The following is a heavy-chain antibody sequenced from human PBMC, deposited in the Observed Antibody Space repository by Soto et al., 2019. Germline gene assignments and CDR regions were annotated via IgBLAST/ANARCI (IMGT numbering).Heavy chain of an antibody. CDR2: VSHDGRNT. D-gene: IGHD6-19*01. Sequence: PGGSLRLSCAASGFTFSDYAMHWVRQAPGKGLEWVAVVSHDGRNTHYAESVKGRFTISRDSSKKTVSLEMTSLRAEDKAVYYCAKGGRQWLVTSDFNYWGQGALVTVSS. J-gene: IGHJ4*02. CDR3: AKGGRQWLVTSDFNY. V-gene: IGHV3-30*18. CDR1: GFTFSDYA.